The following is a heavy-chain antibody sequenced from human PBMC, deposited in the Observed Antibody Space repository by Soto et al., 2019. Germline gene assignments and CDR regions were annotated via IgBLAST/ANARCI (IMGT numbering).Heavy chain of an antibody. Sequence: QITLKESGPTLVKPTQTLTLTCTISGFSLSSDGVGVGWIRQPPGKALEWLAFIYWDDDYRYSPSLQSRLNINKDSSNNQVLLIVTNVDPVDSATYFCARRSTYSRSGSSGWFDSWGQGILVTVSS. CDR1: GFSLSSDGVG. V-gene: IGHV2-5*02. CDR3: ARRSTYSRSGSSGWFDS. CDR2: IYWDDDY. D-gene: IGHD1-26*01. J-gene: IGHJ5*01.